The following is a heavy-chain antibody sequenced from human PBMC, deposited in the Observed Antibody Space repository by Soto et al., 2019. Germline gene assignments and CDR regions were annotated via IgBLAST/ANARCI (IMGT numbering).Heavy chain of an antibody. CDR3: ARVYYDSRGPTKYRAFDF. CDR1: GFTFSEDS. Sequence: PVWSLRLCGAAAGFTFSEDSMIWVRQSPGKGLEGVANIKQDGGEEDYVDSVKGRLTISRENAKNSVYLQMNSLRAEDTAAYYCARVYYDSRGPTKYRAFDFWGQGTMVTVS. D-gene: IGHD3-22*01. V-gene: IGHV3-7*01. J-gene: IGHJ3*01. CDR2: IKQDGGEE.